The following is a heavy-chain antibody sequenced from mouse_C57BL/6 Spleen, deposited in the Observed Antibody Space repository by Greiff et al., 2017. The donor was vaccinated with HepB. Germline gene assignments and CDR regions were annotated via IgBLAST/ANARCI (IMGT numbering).Heavy chain of an antibody. Sequence: EVMLVESGPELVKPGASVKISCKASGYTFTDYYMNWVKQSHGKSLEWIGDINPNNGGTSYNQKFKGKATLTVDKSSSTAYMELRSLTSEDSAVYYCARYGLELPFYFDYWGQGTTLTVSS. D-gene: IGHD1-2*01. J-gene: IGHJ2*01. CDR1: GYTFTDYY. CDR3: ARYGLELPFYFDY. CDR2: INPNNGGT. V-gene: IGHV1-26*01.